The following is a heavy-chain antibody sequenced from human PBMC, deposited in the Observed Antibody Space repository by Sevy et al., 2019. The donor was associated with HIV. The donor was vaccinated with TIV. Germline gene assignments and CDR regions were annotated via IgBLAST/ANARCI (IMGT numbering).Heavy chain of an antibody. Sequence: GGSLRLSCAASGFTFSSYSMNWVRQAPGKGLEWVSSISSSSSYIYYADSLKGRFTISRDNAKNSLYLQMNSLRAEDTAVYYCARDNYDFWSGYCDYWGQGTLVTVSS. CDR1: GFTFSSYS. CDR3: ARDNYDFWSGYCDY. V-gene: IGHV3-21*01. CDR2: ISSSSSYI. D-gene: IGHD3-3*01. J-gene: IGHJ4*02.